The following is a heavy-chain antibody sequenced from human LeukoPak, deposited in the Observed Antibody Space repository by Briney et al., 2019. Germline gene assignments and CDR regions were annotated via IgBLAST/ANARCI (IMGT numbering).Heavy chain of an antibody. Sequence: GGSLRLSCAASGFTFRTYSIIWVRQAPGKGLEWVSHIGGSGSFIYYADSVKGRFTISRDNAKNSVFLQMNSLRAEDTAVYYCARDYYSSGSPSDWGQGTMVTVSS. CDR3: ARDYYSSGSPSD. CDR2: IGGSGSFI. V-gene: IGHV3-48*01. CDR1: GFTFRTYS. D-gene: IGHD6-19*01. J-gene: IGHJ3*01.